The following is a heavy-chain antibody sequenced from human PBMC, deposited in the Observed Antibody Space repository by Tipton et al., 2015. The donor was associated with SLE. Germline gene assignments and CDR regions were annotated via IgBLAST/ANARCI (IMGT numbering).Heavy chain of an antibody. V-gene: IGHV4-31*02. CDR3: AREVGGSGSPGYYFDY. D-gene: IGHD3-10*01. Sequence: LRLSCTVSGGSISSGGYYWSWIRQHPGKGLEWIGYIYYSGSTYYNPSLKSRVTISVDRSKNQFSLKLSSVTAADTAVYYCAREVGGSGSPGYYFDYWGQGTLVTVSS. J-gene: IGHJ4*02. CDR1: GGSISSGGYY. CDR2: IYYSGST.